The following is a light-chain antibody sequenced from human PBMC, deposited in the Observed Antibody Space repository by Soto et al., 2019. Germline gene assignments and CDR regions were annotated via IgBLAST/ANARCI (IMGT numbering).Light chain of an antibody. Sequence: EIVLTQSPGTLSLSPGERATLSCRASQSVSSNYLAWYQQKPGQAPKLLIYGASSRATGIPDRFSGSGSGTDFILTISRLEPEDFGMYYCQQSDKSFPLTFGGGTKLEI. CDR1: QSVSSNY. CDR2: GAS. CDR3: QQSDKSFPLT. V-gene: IGKV3-20*01. J-gene: IGKJ4*01.